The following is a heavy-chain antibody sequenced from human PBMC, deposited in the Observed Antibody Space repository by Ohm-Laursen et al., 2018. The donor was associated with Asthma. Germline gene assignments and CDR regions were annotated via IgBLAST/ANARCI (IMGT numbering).Heavy chain of an antibody. CDR2: INGDGGIK. D-gene: IGHD3-22*01. Sequence: SLRLSCTASGFTITNYWMHWVRQAPGKGLVWVSRINGDGGIKSYAASVKGRFTISRDNSKNTLYLQMNSLRAEDTAVYYCAKDGRTPYYYDSSGTHGAFDIWGQGTMVTVSS. V-gene: IGHV3-74*01. CDR1: GFTITNYW. J-gene: IGHJ3*02. CDR3: AKDGRTPYYYDSSGTHGAFDI.